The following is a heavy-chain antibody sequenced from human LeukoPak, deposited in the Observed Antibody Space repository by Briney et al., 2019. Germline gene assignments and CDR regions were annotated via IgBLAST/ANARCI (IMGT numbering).Heavy chain of an antibody. Sequence: SETLSLTCAVYGGSFSGYYWSWIRQPPGKGLEWIGEINHSGSTNYNPSLKSRVTISVDTSKNQFSLKLSSVTAADTAVYYCARGRSHSFQYSSSWYPGPPQPKYNWFDPWGQGTLVTVSS. V-gene: IGHV4-34*01. D-gene: IGHD6-13*01. J-gene: IGHJ5*02. CDR2: INHSGST. CDR1: GGSFSGYY. CDR3: ARGRSHSFQYSSSWYPGPPQPKYNWFDP.